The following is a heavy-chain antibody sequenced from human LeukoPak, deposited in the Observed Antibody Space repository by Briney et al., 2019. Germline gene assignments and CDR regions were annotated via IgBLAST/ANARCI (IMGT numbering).Heavy chain of an antibody. CDR1: GGTFSSYA. V-gene: IGHV1-69*06. CDR2: IIPIFGTA. D-gene: IGHD3-3*01. Sequence: GASVKVSCKASGGTFSSYAISWVRQAPGQGLEWMGGIIPIFGTANYAQKFQGRVTITADKSTSTAYMELSSLRSEDTAVYYCARDRSIDFWSGYYGALGDYYYYMDVWGKGTTVTVSS. CDR3: ARDRSIDFWSGYYGALGDYYYYMDV. J-gene: IGHJ6*03.